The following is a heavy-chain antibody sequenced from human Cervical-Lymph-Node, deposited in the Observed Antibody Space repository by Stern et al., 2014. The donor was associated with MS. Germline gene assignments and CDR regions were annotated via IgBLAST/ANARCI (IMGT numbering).Heavy chain of an antibody. CDR1: GGTFSSYT. CDR3: ARGRATTLVAYYFDY. CDR2: IIPILGIA. J-gene: IGHJ4*02. D-gene: IGHD1-26*01. Sequence: QVQLVQSGAEVKKPGSSVKVSCKASGGTFSSYTISWVRQAPGQGLEWMGRIIPILGIANYAQKFQGRVTITADKSTSTAYMELSSLRSEDTAVYYCARGRATTLVAYYFDYWGQGTLVTVSS. V-gene: IGHV1-69*02.